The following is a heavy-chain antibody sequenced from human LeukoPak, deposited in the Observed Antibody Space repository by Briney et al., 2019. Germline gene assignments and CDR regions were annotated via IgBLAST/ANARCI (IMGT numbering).Heavy chain of an antibody. CDR3: ARDHRYAFDN. Sequence: GGSLGLSCAASGFTFNSYAMTWVRQAPGKGLEWVSAVSGSGGSTYYPDSVKGRFTISRDKARNSLYLQMNSLRVEDTAVYYCARDHRYAFDNWGHGTLVTVSS. CDR1: GFTFNSYA. D-gene: IGHD5-12*01. CDR2: VSGSGGST. J-gene: IGHJ4*01. V-gene: IGHV3-23*01.